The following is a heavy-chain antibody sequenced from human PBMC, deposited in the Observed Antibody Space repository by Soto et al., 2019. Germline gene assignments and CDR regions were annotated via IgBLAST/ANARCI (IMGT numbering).Heavy chain of an antibody. CDR3: ARPLAVTTSYYYGMDV. CDR2: IDPSDSYT. CDR1: GYSFTSYW. V-gene: IGHV5-10-1*01. J-gene: IGHJ6*02. D-gene: IGHD4-17*01. Sequence: GESLKISCKGSGYSFTSYWISWVRQMPGKGLEWMGRIDPSDSYTNYSPSFQGHVTISADKSISTAYLQWSSLKASDTAMYYCARPLAVTTSYYYGMDVWGQGTTVTVSS.